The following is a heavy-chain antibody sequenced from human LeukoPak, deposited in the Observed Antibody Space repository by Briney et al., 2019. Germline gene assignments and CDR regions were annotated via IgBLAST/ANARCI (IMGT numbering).Heavy chain of an antibody. D-gene: IGHD3-10*01. CDR1: GFTFSSYG. CDR3: TTYGSGRKFDY. J-gene: IGHJ4*02. CDR2: ISGSGGST. V-gene: IGHV3-23*01. Sequence: GGSLRLSCAASGFTFSSYGMSWVRQAPGKGLEWVSAISGSGGSTYYAAPVKGRFTISRDDSTNTLYLQMNSLKSEDTAVYYCTTYGSGRKFDYWGQGILVTVSS.